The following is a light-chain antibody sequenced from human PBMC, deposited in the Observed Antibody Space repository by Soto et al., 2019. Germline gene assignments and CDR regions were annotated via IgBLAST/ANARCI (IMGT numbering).Light chain of an antibody. Sequence: EIVLTQSPGTLSLSPGKRATLSCRASESVTSSYLAWYQQKPGQAPRLLIYGASSRDTGIPDRFSGSGSGTDFTLTISRLEPEDFAVYYCQQYGSSPGTFGQGTKVDIK. V-gene: IGKV3-20*01. CDR3: QQYGSSPGT. J-gene: IGKJ1*01. CDR2: GAS. CDR1: ESVTSSY.